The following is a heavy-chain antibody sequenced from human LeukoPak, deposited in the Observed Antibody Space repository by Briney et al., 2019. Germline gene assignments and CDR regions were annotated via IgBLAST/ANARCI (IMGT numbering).Heavy chain of an antibody. CDR2: MYTSVTT. CDR3: TRHLAPYRPFHD. CDR1: GASISTYY. J-gene: IGHJ4*02. D-gene: IGHD1-14*01. Sequence: SETLSLTCTVSGASISTYYWTWVRQPPGKGLEWIGSMYTSVTTKYNPSLKSRGTISVDTSKNRSSLNLISVTAADTAVYYCTRHLAPYRPFHDWGQGSLVTVSS. V-gene: IGHV4-4*09.